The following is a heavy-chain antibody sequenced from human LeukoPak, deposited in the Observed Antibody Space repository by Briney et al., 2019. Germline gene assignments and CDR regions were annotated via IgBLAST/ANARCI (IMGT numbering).Heavy chain of an antibody. Sequence: AGGSLRLSCAASGFIFSSYSMSWVRQAPGKGLEWVSVITGSGGNTYYADSVKGRFIISKDNSKNTVYLQMNSLRAEDTAVYYCARDIVGATDYWGQGTLVTVSS. V-gene: IGHV3-23*01. J-gene: IGHJ4*02. CDR1: GFIFSSYS. D-gene: IGHD1-26*01. CDR2: ITGSGGNT. CDR3: ARDIVGATDY.